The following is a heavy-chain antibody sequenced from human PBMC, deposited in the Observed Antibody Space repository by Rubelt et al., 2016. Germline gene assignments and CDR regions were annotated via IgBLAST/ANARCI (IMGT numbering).Heavy chain of an antibody. D-gene: IGHD6-19*01. V-gene: IGHV4-39*07. Sequence: QLQLQESGPGLVKPSETLSLTCTVSGGSISSSSYYWGWIRQPPGKGLEWIGSIYYSGSTYYNPSLKSRVTISVDTSKNQFSLKLSSVTAADTAVYYCARGSYPRLVRRGAFDIWGQGTMVTVSS. CDR1: GGSISSSSYY. CDR2: IYYSGST. CDR3: ARGSYPRLVRRGAFDI. J-gene: IGHJ3*02.